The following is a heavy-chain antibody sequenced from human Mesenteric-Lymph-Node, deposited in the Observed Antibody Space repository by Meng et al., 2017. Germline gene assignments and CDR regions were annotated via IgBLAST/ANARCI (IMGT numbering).Heavy chain of an antibody. CDR3: ARDQGWKRPLFYYYGMDV. CDR2: IYSGGST. J-gene: IGHJ6*02. CDR1: GFTVSSNY. Sequence: GESLKISCAASGFTVSSNYMSWVRQAPGKGLEWVSVIYSGGSTYYADSVKGRFTVSRDNAKNTLYLQMNSLRAEDTAVYYCARDQGWKRPLFYYYGMDVWGQGTTVTVSS. V-gene: IGHV3-66*01. D-gene: IGHD2-15*01.